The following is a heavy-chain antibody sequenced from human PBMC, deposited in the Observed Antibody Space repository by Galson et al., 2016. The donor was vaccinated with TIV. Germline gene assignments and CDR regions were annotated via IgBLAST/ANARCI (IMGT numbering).Heavy chain of an antibody. D-gene: IGHD2-2*01. Sequence: SLRLSCAASGFTFANYAISWVRQAPGKGLEWVSTISSSGGHTYYADSVKGQFTISRDNSKNALYVQINNLRAEDTAVYYCASRDIAVIPAAIVFDYWGQGTLVTVSS. CDR1: GFTFANYA. CDR2: ISSSGGHT. V-gene: IGHV3-23*01. J-gene: IGHJ4*02. CDR3: ASRDIAVIPAAIVFDY.